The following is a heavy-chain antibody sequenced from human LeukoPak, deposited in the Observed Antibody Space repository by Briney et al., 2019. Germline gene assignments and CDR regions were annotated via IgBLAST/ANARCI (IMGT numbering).Heavy chain of an antibody. CDR2: IWYDGSNK. V-gene: IGHV3-33*01. Sequence: PGGSLRLSCAASGFTFSSYGMHWVRQAPGKGLEWVAVIWYDGSNKYYADSVKGRFTISRDNSKNTLYLQMNSLRAEDTAVYYCATGYCSGGSCYDPFDWGQGTLVTVSS. CDR3: ATGYCSGGSCYDPFD. D-gene: IGHD2-15*01. J-gene: IGHJ4*02. CDR1: GFTFSSYG.